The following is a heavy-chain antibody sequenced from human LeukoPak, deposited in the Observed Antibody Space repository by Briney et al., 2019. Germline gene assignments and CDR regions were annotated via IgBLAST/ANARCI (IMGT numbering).Heavy chain of an antibody. J-gene: IGHJ4*02. D-gene: IGHD3-10*01. V-gene: IGHV1-18*04. Sequence: ASVKVSCKASGYTFTGYYMHWVRQAPGQGLEWMGWISAYNGNTNYAQKLQGRVTMTTDTSTSTAYMELRSLRSDDTAVYYCARGLLWFGELLAGDYWGQGTLVTVSS. CDR1: GYTFTGYY. CDR2: ISAYNGNT. CDR3: ARGLLWFGELLAGDY.